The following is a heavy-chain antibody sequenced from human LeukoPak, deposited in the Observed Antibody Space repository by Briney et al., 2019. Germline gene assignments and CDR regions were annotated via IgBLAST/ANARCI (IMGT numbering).Heavy chain of an antibody. J-gene: IGHJ4*02. CDR1: GGSFSGYY. Sequence: SETLSLTCAVYGGSFSGYYWGWIRQPPGKGLEWIGSIYHSGSTYYNPSLKSRVTISVDTSKNQFSLKLSSVTAADTAVYYCARSDYDFWSGYLWGQGTLVTVSS. V-gene: IGHV4-38-2*01. CDR3: ARSDYDFWSGYL. D-gene: IGHD3-3*01. CDR2: IYHSGST.